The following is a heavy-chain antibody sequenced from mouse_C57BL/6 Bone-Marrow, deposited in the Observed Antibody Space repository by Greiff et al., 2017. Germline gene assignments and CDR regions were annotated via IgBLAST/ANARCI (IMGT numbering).Heavy chain of an antibody. J-gene: IGHJ2*01. Sequence: EVKVVESGGGLVKPGGSLKLSCAASGFTFSDYGMHWVRQAPEKGLEWVAYISSGSSTFSYADTVKGRFTISRDNAKNTLFRQMTSLRSEDTAMYYCARWSYDGYYGDYWGQGTTLTVSS. CDR1: GFTFSDYG. CDR3: ARWSYDGYYGDY. D-gene: IGHD2-3*01. CDR2: ISSGSSTF. V-gene: IGHV5-17*01.